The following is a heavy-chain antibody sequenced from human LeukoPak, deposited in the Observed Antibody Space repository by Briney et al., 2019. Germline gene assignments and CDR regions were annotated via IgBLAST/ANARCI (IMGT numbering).Heavy chain of an antibody. J-gene: IGHJ4*02. Sequence: GGSLRLSCAASGFTFGDYAMHWVRQAPGKGLEWVSLISGDGGSTYYADSVKGRFTISRDNSKNSLYLQMNSLRTEDTALYYCAKSPRGYSYGTVDYWGQGTLVTVSS. CDR1: GFTFGDYA. D-gene: IGHD5-18*01. CDR3: AKSPRGYSYGTVDY. V-gene: IGHV3-43*02. CDR2: ISGDGGST.